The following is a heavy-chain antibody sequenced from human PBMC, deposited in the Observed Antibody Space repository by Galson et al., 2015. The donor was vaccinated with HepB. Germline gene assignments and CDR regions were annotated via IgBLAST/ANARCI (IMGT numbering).Heavy chain of an antibody. J-gene: IGHJ4*02. D-gene: IGHD3-3*01. V-gene: IGHV3-66*01. CDR3: ARVRAEWLLYSPQYYFDY. CDR2: IYSGGST. CDR1: GFTVSSNY. Sequence: SLRLSCAASGFTVSSNYMSWVRQAPGKGLEWVSVIYSGGSTYYADSVKGRFTISRDNSKNTLYLQMNSLRAEDTAVYYCARVRAEWLLYSPQYYFDYWGQGTLVTVSS.